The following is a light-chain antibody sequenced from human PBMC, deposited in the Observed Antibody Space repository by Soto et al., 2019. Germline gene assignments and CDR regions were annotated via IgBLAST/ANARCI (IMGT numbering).Light chain of an antibody. CDR2: AAS. CDR3: QQSYSTPRT. CDR1: QSISNY. Sequence: DIQMTQSPSSLSASVGDRVTITCRASQSISNYLNWYQQKPGKAPKLLMFAASSLQSGVPSRFSGGGSGTDFTRTISSLQPEDFATYYCQQSYSTPRTFGQGTKVEIK. V-gene: IGKV1-39*01. J-gene: IGKJ1*01.